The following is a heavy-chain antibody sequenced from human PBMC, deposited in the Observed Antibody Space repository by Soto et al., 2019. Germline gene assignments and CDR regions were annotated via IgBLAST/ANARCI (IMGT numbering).Heavy chain of an antibody. V-gene: IGHV3-66*01. Sequence: EVQLVESGGGLVQPGGSLRLSCAASGFTVSSNYMSWVRQAPGKGLEWVSVIYSGGSTYYADSVKGRFTISRDNSKNTLYLQMNSLRAEDTAVYYCARDKGDDYGGYFKLDYWGQGTLVTVSS. CDR2: IYSGGST. CDR1: GFTVSSNY. CDR3: ARDKGDDYGGYFKLDY. D-gene: IGHD4-17*01. J-gene: IGHJ4*02.